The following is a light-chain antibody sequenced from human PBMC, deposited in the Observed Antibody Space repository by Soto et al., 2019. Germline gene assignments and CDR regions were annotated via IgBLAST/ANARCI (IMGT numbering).Light chain of an antibody. CDR1: QDINKY. V-gene: IGKV1-39*01. CDR3: QQSYSSPYT. J-gene: IGKJ2*01. CDR2: STS. Sequence: DIQMTQSPSSLSAAVGDRVTITCRASQDINKYLNWYHQTPGKAPKLLIFSTSTLYSGVPSRFSGSRSGTDCTLTISSLQPEDFATYYCQQSYSSPYTFGQGTKVEIK.